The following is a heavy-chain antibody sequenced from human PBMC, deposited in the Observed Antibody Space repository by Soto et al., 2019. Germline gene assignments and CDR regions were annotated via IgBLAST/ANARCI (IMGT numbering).Heavy chain of an antibody. V-gene: IGHV1-69*13. J-gene: IGHJ4*02. CDR3: ARAAQSVLRFLEWLLIDY. Sequence: SVKVSCKASGGTFSSYAISWARQAPGQGLEWMGGIIPIFGTANYAQKFQGRVTITADESTSTAYMELSSLRSEDTAVYYCARAAQSVLRFLEWLLIDYWGQGTLVTVSS. D-gene: IGHD3-3*01. CDR2: IIPIFGTA. CDR1: GGTFSSYA.